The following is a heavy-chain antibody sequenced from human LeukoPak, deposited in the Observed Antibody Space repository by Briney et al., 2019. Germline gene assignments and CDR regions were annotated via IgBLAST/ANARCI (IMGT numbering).Heavy chain of an antibody. CDR2: IYYSGST. Sequence: SETLSLTCTVSGGSISSYYWSWIQQPPGKGLEWIGYIYYSGSTNYNPSLKSRVTISVDTSKNQFSLKLSSVTAADTAVYYCASCSGGSCYDNWFDPWGQGTLVTVSS. D-gene: IGHD2-15*01. CDR3: ASCSGGSCYDNWFDP. V-gene: IGHV4-59*01. CDR1: GGSISSYY. J-gene: IGHJ5*02.